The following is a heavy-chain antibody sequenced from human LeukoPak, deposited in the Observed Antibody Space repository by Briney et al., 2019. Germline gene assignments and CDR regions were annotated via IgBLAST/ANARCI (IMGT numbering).Heavy chain of an antibody. Sequence: SQTLSLTCTVSGGSISSGGYYWSWIRQHPGKGLEWIGYIYYSGSTYYNPSLDSLVTISVDTSKNQFSLKLSSVTAADTAVYYCARARYYDSSGYFTYAFDIWGQGTMVTVSS. CDR1: GGSISSGGYY. CDR3: ARARYYDSSGYFTYAFDI. D-gene: IGHD3-22*01. J-gene: IGHJ3*02. V-gene: IGHV4-31*01. CDR2: IYYSGST.